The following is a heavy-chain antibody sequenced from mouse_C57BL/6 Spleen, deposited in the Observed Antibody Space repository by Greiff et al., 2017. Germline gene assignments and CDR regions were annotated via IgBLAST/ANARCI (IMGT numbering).Heavy chain of an antibody. CDR2: IDPEDGET. J-gene: IGHJ3*01. V-gene: IGHV14-2*01. CDR3: ARSGDYDDGFAY. D-gene: IGHD2-4*01. CDR1: GFNIKDYY. Sequence: VQLKESGAELVKPGASVKLSCTASGFNIKDYYMHWVKQRTEQGLEWIGRIDPEDGETNYDPKFQGKATITADTSSNTAYLQLSSLTSEDTAVYYCARSGDYDDGFAYWGQGTLVTVSA.